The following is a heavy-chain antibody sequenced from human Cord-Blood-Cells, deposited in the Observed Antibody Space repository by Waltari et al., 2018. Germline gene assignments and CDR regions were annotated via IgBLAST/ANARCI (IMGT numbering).Heavy chain of an antibody. CDR2: IYYSVST. CDR1: GGSISSSSYY. Sequence: QLQLQESGPGLVKPSETLSLTCTVSGGSISSSSYYWGWIRQPPGKGLEWIGIIYYSVSTYYNPALKSGDTIAVDTSKNQFSLKLSSVTAADTAVYYCARSGSSFDYWGQGTLVTVSS. J-gene: IGHJ4*02. D-gene: IGHD2-15*01. CDR3: ARSGSSFDY. V-gene: IGHV4-39*01.